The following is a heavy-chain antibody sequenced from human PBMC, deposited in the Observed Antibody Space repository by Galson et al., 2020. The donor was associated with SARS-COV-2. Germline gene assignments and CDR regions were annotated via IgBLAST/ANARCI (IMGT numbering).Heavy chain of an antibody. Sequence: SEPLSLTCTVSGGSIRSAGYYWSWIRQNPGKGLEYIGYISYTGTTYYNPSLQSPLTISIDRSKRQFSLKLTSVTAADSAVYYCAREVDCTSTSCHSLDVWGQGTTVTVSS. D-gene: IGHD2-2*01. CDR2: ISYTGTT. J-gene: IGHJ6*02. CDR1: GGSIRSAGYY. CDR3: AREVDCTSTSCHSLDV. V-gene: IGHV4-31*01.